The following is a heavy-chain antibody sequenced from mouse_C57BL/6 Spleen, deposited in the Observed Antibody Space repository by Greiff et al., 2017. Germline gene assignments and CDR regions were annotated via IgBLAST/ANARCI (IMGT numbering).Heavy chain of an antibody. CDR2: IYPGDGDT. D-gene: IGHD1-1*01. V-gene: IGHV1-82*01. J-gene: IGHJ2*01. CDR1: GYAFSSSW. Sequence: VQLVESGPELVKPGASVKISCKASGYAFSSSWMNWVKQRPGKGLEWIGRIYPGDGDTNYNGKFKGKATLTADKSSSTAYMQLSSLTSEDSAVYCCARSYYYGMDYFDYWGQGTTLTVSS. CDR3: ARSYYYGMDYFDY.